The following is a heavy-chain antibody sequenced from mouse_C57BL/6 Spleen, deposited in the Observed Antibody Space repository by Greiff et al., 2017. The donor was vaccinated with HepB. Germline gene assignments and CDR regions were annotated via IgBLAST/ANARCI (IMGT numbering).Heavy chain of an antibody. D-gene: IGHD2-4*01. Sequence: QVQLQQSGAELVKPGASVKISCKASGYAFSSYWMNWVKQRPGKGLEWIGQIYPGDGDTNYNGKFKGKATLTADKSSSTAYMQLSSLTSEDSAVYFCARGDYDAPYFDYWGQGTTLTVSS. CDR2: IYPGDGDT. CDR3: ARGDYDAPYFDY. CDR1: GYAFSSYW. J-gene: IGHJ2*01. V-gene: IGHV1-80*01.